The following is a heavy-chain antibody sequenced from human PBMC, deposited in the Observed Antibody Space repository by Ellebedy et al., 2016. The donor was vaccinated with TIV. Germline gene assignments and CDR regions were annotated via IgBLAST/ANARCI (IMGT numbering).Heavy chain of an antibody. V-gene: IGHV4-59*08. CDR2: IYYSGST. CDR1: GGSFSGYY. Sequence: MPGGSLRLSCAVYGGSFSGYYWSWIRQPPGKGLEWIGYIYYSGSTNYNPSLKSRVTISVDTSKNQFSLKLSSVTAADTAVYYCARLHSSGWYGGGGFYFDYWGQGTLVTVSS. D-gene: IGHD6-19*01. J-gene: IGHJ4*02. CDR3: ARLHSSGWYGGGGFYFDY.